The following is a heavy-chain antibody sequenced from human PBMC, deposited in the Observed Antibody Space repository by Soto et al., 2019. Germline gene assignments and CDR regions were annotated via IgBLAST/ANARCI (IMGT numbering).Heavy chain of an antibody. CDR3: AKESVVVITDY. CDR1: GFTFSSYG. J-gene: IGHJ4*02. Sequence: QVQLEESGGGVVQPGRSLRLSCAASGFTFSSYGMHWVRQAPGKGLEWVAVISYDGSNKYYADSVKGRFTISRDNSKNTLYLQMNSLRAEDTAVYYCAKESVVVITDYWGQGTLVTVSS. D-gene: IGHD3-22*01. CDR2: ISYDGSNK. V-gene: IGHV3-30*18.